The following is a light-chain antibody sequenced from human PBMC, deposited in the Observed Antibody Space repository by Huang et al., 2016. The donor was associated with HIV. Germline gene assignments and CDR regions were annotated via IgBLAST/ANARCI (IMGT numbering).Light chain of an antibody. V-gene: IGKV1-33*01. CDR3: QHYNGYPLT. CDR2: DVS. CDR1: QDINNY. Sequence: DIQMTQSPSSLSASVGDRVTINCQASQDINNYFNWYQQRPGRVLKLLIYDVSILDTGGPSRFSGSGSGTDFTFTISSQQPEDVATYYCQHYNGYPLTFGQGTR. J-gene: IGKJ5*01.